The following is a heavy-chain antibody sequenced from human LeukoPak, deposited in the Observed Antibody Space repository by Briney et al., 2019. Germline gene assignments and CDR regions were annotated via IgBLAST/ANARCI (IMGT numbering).Heavy chain of an antibody. D-gene: IGHD3-10*01. CDR3: AKEQFGEKAFDI. CDR2: ISGGGVNT. V-gene: IGHV3-23*01. Sequence: GGSLRLSCAASGFSFSNYAMYWVRQSPGKGLEWVSGISGGGVNTYYADSVKGRFAISRDNSKNTLYLQMNSLRAEDTAVYYCAKEQFGEKAFDIWGQGTMVTVSS. CDR1: GFSFSNYA. J-gene: IGHJ3*02.